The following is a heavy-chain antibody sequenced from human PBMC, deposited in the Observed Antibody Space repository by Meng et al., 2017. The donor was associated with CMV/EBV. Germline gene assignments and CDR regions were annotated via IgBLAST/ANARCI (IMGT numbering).Heavy chain of an antibody. CDR3: ARDCTTYYDFWSGYYSTPYYFDY. D-gene: IGHD3-3*01. J-gene: IGHJ4*02. CDR1: GYTFTSYG. CDR2: ISAYNGNT. V-gene: IGHV1-18*01. Sequence: ASVKVSCKASGYTFTSYGISWVRQAPGQGLEWMGWISAYNGNTNYAQKPQGRVTMTTDTSTSTAYMELRSLRSDDTAVYYCARDCTTYYDFWSGYYSTPYYFDYWGQGTLVTVSS.